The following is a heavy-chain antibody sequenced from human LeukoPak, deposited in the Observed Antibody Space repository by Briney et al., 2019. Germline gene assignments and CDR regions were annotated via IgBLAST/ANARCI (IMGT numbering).Heavy chain of an antibody. CDR2: IYYSGST. D-gene: IGHD6-19*01. J-gene: IGHJ4*02. CDR1: GGSISSSSYY. Sequence: SETLSLTCTVPGGSISSSSYYWGWIRQPPGKGVEWIGSIYYSGSTYYNPSLKSRVTISVDTSKNQFSLKLSSETAADTAVYYCARETRAVAGLFDYWGQGTLVTVSS. V-gene: IGHV4-39*07. CDR3: ARETRAVAGLFDY.